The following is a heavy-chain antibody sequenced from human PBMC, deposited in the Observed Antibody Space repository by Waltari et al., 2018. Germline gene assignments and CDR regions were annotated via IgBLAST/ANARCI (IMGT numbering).Heavy chain of an antibody. J-gene: IGHJ6*02. CDR1: GGSFSGYY. D-gene: IGHD1-26*01. CDR3: ARWSYYWIRIRVYYGMDV. V-gene: IGHV4-34*01. Sequence: QVQLQQWGAGLLKPSETLSLTCAVYGGSFSGYYWSWIRQPPGKGLEWIGEINHSGSTNYNPSLKSRVTISVDTSKNQFSLKLSSVTAADTAVYYCARWSYYWIRIRVYYGMDVWGQGTTVTVSS. CDR2: INHSGST.